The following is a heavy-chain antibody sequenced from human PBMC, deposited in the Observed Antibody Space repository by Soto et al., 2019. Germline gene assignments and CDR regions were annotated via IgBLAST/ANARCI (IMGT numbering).Heavy chain of an antibody. CDR1: GGSITSSY. CDR3: ARGEDAFFYYGLDV. CDR2: TYDTGISGYTPST. V-gene: IGHV4-59*01. Sequence: QVQLQESGPRLVKPSATLSLTCTVSGGSITSSYWSWIRRPPGKGLEWIAYTYDTGISGYTPSTSYQPSRKRRVTMSVDTSKSQFSLKLTSVTAADTAVYYCARGEDAFFYYGLDVWGQGITVTVSS. J-gene: IGHJ6*02.